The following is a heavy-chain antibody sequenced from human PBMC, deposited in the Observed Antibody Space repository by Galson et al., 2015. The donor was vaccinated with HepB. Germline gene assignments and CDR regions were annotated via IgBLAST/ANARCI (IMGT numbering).Heavy chain of an antibody. Sequence: SLRLSCAVSGFTFSSYAMHWGRQTPGKGLEWVAVISSDGSNKYYADSVKGRFTISRDNSKNTLYLQMNSLRAEDTAVYYCARERYTYGWDAFDIWGQGTMVTVSS. CDR3: ARERYTYGWDAFDI. J-gene: IGHJ3*02. D-gene: IGHD5-18*01. V-gene: IGHV3-30-3*01. CDR1: GFTFSSYA. CDR2: ISSDGSNK.